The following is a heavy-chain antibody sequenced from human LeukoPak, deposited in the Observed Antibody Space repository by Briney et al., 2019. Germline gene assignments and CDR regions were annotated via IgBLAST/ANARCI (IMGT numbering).Heavy chain of an antibody. CDR3: ARGGRITMVRGVDY. CDR2: ISSSSYI. V-gene: IGHV3-21*01. Sequence: GGSLRLSCAASGFTFSSYSMNWVRQAPGKGLEWVSSISSSSYIYYADSVKGRFTISRDNAKNSLYLQMNSLRAEDTAVYYCARGGRITMVRGVDYWGQGTLVTVSS. D-gene: IGHD3-10*01. CDR1: GFTFSSYS. J-gene: IGHJ4*02.